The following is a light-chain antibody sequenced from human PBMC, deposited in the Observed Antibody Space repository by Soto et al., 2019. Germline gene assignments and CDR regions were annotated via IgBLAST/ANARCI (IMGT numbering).Light chain of an antibody. Sequence: QSVLTQPPSVSGTPGQRVTISCSGSSSNIGSGTVNWYQQLPGTAPKLLIYNNNQWPSGVPDRFSGSKYGTSGSLAISGLQSEDEADYYCASWDDSLNGLYVFGTGTKVTV. CDR3: ASWDDSLNGLYV. CDR2: NNN. V-gene: IGLV1-44*01. CDR1: SSNIGSGT. J-gene: IGLJ1*01.